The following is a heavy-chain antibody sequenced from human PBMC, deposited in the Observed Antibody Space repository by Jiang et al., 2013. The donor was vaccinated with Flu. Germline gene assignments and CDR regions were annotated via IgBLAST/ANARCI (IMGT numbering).Heavy chain of an antibody. Sequence: SGAEVKKPGSSVKVSCKASGGTFSSYTISWVRQAPGQGLEWMGRIIPILGIANYAQKFQGRVTITADKSTSTAYMELSSLRSEDTAVYYCARGPSSGYYSFDPFDYWGQGTLVTVSS. CDR2: IIPILGIA. V-gene: IGHV1-69*04. J-gene: IGHJ4*02. D-gene: IGHD3-22*01. CDR1: GGTFSSYT. CDR3: ARGPSSGYYSFDPFDY.